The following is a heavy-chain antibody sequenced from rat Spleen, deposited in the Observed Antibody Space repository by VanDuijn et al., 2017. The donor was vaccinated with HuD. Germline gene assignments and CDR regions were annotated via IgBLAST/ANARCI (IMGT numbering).Heavy chain of an antibody. V-gene: IGHV5-27*01. CDR3: TRGGEPRS. Sequence: EVQLVESGGGLVQPGRSLKLSCAASGFTFSDYNMAWVRQAPKKGLEWVASISPSGGSTYYRDSVKGRFTISRDNAKSTLYLQMNSLRSEDTATYYCTRGGEPRSWGQGVMVTVSS. CDR2: ISPSGGST. J-gene: IGHJ2*01. CDR1: GFTFSDYN.